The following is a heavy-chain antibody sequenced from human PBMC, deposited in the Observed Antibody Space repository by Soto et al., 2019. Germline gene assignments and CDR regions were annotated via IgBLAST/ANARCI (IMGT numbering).Heavy chain of an antibody. CDR3: ARHQYQLLSIDS. D-gene: IGHD2-2*01. CDR2: IYPGDSDT. J-gene: IGHJ4*02. CDR1: GYNFTNYW. V-gene: IGHV5-51*01. Sequence: PGESLKISCKGSGYNFTNYWIGWVRQMPGKGLEWMGIIYPGDSDTRYSPSFRGQVTISADRSISTAYLQWNSLKASDTAMYFCARHQYQLLSIDSWGQGTLVTVSS.